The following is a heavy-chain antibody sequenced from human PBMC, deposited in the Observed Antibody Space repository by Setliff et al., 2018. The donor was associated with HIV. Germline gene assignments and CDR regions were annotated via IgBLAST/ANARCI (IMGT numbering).Heavy chain of an antibody. D-gene: IGHD2-2*01. V-gene: IGHV4-59*11. CDR1: GDSITGHY. CDR3: VRGYCSSTTCYDDYYYMDV. Sequence: PSETLSLTCTVSGDSITGHYWNWIRQPPGKGLEWIGYIFYTGSTNYNPSLKSRVTISVDTSKKQFFLKLSSVTAADTAVYYCVRGYCSSTTCYDDYYYMDVWAKGARSPSP. CDR2: IFYTGST. J-gene: IGHJ6*03.